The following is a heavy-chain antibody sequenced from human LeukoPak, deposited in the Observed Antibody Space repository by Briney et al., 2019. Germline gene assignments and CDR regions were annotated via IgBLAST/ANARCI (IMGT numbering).Heavy chain of an antibody. Sequence: SETLSLTCTVSGGSISSYHWSWIRQPPGKGLEWIGYIYTSGSTNYNPSLKSRVTISVDTSKNQFSLKLSSVTAADTAVYYCARHRVGATYVDYWGQGTLVTVSS. V-gene: IGHV4-4*09. J-gene: IGHJ4*02. D-gene: IGHD1-26*01. CDR1: GGSISSYH. CDR2: IYTSGST. CDR3: ARHRVGATYVDY.